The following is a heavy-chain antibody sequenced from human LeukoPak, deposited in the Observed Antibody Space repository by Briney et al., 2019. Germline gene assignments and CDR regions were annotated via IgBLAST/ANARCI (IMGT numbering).Heavy chain of an antibody. Sequence: GGSVRLLCAASGFTVSSNYMLWLRQAPGKGLEWVSVIYSGGSTYYTDSVKGRFTISKDNSKNTVYLQMSSLRADDTAVYYCARSGDQYSYGLNWFDPWGQGTLVTVSS. D-gene: IGHD5-18*01. J-gene: IGHJ5*02. CDR1: GFTVSSNY. CDR3: ARSGDQYSYGLNWFDP. V-gene: IGHV3-66*02. CDR2: IYSGGST.